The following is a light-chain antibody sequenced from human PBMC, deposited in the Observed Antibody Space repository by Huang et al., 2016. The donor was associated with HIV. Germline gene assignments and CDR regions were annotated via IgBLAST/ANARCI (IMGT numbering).Light chain of an antibody. CDR2: DTS. J-gene: IGKJ3*01. CDR3: QCRSNSGRIT. CDR1: QSVGNY. V-gene: IGKV3-11*01. Sequence: EIVLIQSPATLSLSPGERATLSCRASQSVGNYLGWFQQIPGQAPRLLIYDTSKRATCIPARFSGSGSGTDFTLTISSLEPEDFALYFCQCRSNSGRITFGPGTRLHVK.